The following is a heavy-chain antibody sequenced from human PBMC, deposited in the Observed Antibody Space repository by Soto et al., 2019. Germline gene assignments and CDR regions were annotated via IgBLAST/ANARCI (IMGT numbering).Heavy chain of an antibody. V-gene: IGHV4-59*02. CDR1: GCSVSSAY. CDR3: ARGIYDYIWGSYRPSPYYYYMDV. Sequence: SETLSLTCTLSGCSVSSAYWIWIRLPPGKALEWIWYIYYSGSTNYNPSLKSRVTISVDTSKNQFSLKLSSVTAADTAVYYCARGIYDYIWGSYRPSPYYYYMDVWGKGTTVTVSS. J-gene: IGHJ6*03. CDR2: IYYSGST. D-gene: IGHD3-16*02.